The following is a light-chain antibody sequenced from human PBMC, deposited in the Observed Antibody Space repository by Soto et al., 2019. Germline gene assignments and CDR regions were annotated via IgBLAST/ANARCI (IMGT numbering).Light chain of an antibody. CDR2: AAS. V-gene: IGKV1-9*01. CDR3: QQINSYLLT. J-gene: IGKJ4*01. CDR1: QGISSY. Sequence: DIQLTQSPSFLSASVGDRVTITCRASQGISSYLAWYQQKPGKAPKLLIYAASTLQSGVPSRFSGSGSGTEFTLTISSLQPKDFATYSCQQINSYLLTFGGGTKVEIK.